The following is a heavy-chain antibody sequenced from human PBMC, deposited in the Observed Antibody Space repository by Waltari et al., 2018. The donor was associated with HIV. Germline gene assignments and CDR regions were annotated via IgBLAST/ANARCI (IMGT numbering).Heavy chain of an antibody. CDR1: GFTYSSYW. CDR2: IQQDGSEK. J-gene: IGHJ2*01. D-gene: IGHD4-17*01. V-gene: IGHV3-7*03. Sequence: EVQLVESGGGLVQPGGSLRLSCAAYGFTYSSYWMSWARQATGKGLEWVANIQQDGSEKYYVDSVKGRFTISRDNAKNSLYLQMNSLRAEDTAVYYCARDSPVGLRGWYFDLWGRGTLVTVSS. CDR3: ARDSPVGLRGWYFDL.